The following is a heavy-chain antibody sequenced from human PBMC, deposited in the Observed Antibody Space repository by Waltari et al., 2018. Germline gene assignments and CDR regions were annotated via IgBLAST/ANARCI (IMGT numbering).Heavy chain of an antibody. CDR2: IYYSGST. J-gene: IGHJ6*03. Sequence: QVQLQESGPGLVKPSETLSLTCTVSGGSISSYYWSWIRQPPGKGLEWIGYIYYSGSTNYNPSLKSRVTISVDTSKNQFSLKLSSVTAADTAVYYCARGYSSWTYYYMDVWGKGTTVTVSS. CDR3: ARGYSSWTYYYMDV. CDR1: GGSISSYY. D-gene: IGHD6-13*01. V-gene: IGHV4-59*01.